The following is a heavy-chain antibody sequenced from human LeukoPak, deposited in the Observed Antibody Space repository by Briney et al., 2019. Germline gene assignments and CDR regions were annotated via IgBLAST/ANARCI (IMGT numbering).Heavy chain of an antibody. D-gene: IGHD4-17*01. CDR1: AFIFSRYE. Sequence: GGSLRLSCVGSAFIFSRYELSWVRQAPGKGLEWVSYIATGSTIYYADSVEGRFTISRDNTKNPLYLQMNTLRAEDTAIYYCARVATVTGYFDYWGQGTLVTVSS. CDR2: IATGSTI. J-gene: IGHJ4*02. CDR3: ARVATVTGYFDY. V-gene: IGHV3-48*03.